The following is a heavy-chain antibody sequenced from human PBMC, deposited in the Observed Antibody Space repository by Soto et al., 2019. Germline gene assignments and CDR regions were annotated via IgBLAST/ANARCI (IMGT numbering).Heavy chain of an antibody. J-gene: IGHJ4*02. CDR1: GNTFASHG. V-gene: IGHV1-18*01. CDR3: ARVDPRGVAVVRDY. D-gene: IGHD3-10*01. Sequence: VKVSCKASGNTFASHGFSWVRQAPGQGLGWMGWISGFNGQTNYALKFQGRVTLTTDTSTSTAYMELRSLRSDDTAVYFCARVDPRGVAVVRDYWGQGTLVTVSS. CDR2: ISGFNGQT.